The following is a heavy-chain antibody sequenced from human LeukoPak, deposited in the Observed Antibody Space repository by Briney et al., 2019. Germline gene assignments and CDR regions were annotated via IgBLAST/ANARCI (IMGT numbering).Heavy chain of an antibody. CDR3: ARESNEWSLDY. V-gene: IGHV3-7*03. CDR1: GFTFSSYW. Sequence: GGSLRLSCAPSGFTFSSYWMSWVRHAPGKGREWVANIKQDGSEKYYVDSVKGRFTISRDNAKNSLYLQMNSLRAEDTAVYYCARESNEWSLDYWGQGTLVTVSS. CDR2: IKQDGSEK. D-gene: IGHD3-3*01. J-gene: IGHJ4*02.